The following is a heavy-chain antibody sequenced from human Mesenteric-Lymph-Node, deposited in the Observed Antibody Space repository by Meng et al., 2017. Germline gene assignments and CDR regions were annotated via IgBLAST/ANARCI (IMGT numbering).Heavy chain of an antibody. CDR2: IYTSGST. CDR3: ARDRHSGYDLTLHFDY. D-gene: IGHD5-12*01. V-gene: IGHV4-61*02. Sequence: SETLSLTCTVSGGSISSGSYYWSWIRQPAGKGLEWIGRIYTSGSTNYNPSLKSRVTISVDTSKNQFSLKLSSVTAADTAVYYCARDRHSGYDLTLHFDYWGQGTLVTVSS. CDR1: GGSISSGSYY. J-gene: IGHJ4*02.